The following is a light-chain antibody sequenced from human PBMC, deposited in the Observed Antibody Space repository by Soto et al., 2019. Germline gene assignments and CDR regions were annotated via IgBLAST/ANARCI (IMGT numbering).Light chain of an antibody. V-gene: IGKV3-15*01. CDR1: QTVGRN. Sequence: EIVMTQSPATLSVSPGEIDALSCTASQTVGRNLAWYQQTPGQAPRLLIYGASTRATGIPARFSGSGSGTEFTLTIYSLRSEDSAVYYCQQYADWRTFGQGTQVEIK. CDR2: GAS. CDR3: QQYADWRT. J-gene: IGKJ1*01.